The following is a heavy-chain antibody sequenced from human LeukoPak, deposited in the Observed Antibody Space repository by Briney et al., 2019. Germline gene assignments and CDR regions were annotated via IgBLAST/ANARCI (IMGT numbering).Heavy chain of an antibody. Sequence: PSETLSLTCAVYGGSFSGYYWSWIRQPPGKGLEWIGEINHSGSTNYNPSLKSRDTISVDTSKNQFSLKLSSVTAADTAVYYCARVEYYYGSGIANYYGMDVWGKGTTVTVSS. CDR1: GGSFSGYY. J-gene: IGHJ6*04. CDR2: INHSGST. D-gene: IGHD3-10*01. CDR3: ARVEYYYGSGIANYYGMDV. V-gene: IGHV4-34*01.